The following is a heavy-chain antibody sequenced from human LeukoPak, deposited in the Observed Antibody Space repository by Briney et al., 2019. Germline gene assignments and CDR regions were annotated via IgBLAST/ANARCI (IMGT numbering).Heavy chain of an antibody. CDR1: GFTFSSYA. CDR2: ISYDGSNK. D-gene: IGHD2-15*01. J-gene: IGHJ4*02. V-gene: IGHV3-30-3*02. Sequence: GGSLRLSCAASGFTFSSYAMHWVRQAPGKGLEWVAVISYDGSNKYYADSVQGWFTISRDNSKSTLCLQMNSLRAEDTAVYYCAKQLGYCSDGSCYFPYWGQGTLVTVSS. CDR3: AKQLGYCSDGSCYFPY.